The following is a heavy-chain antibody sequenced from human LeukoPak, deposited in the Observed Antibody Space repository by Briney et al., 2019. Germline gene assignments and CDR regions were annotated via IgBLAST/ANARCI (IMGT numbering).Heavy chain of an antibody. J-gene: IGHJ4*02. CDR3: TRGTRYFDY. CDR1: GFTFSDSY. V-gene: IGHV3-72*01. CDR2: TRNKANSYTT. Sequence: GGSLRLSCAASGFTFSDSYMDWVRQAPGKGLEWVGRTRNKANSYTTEYAASVKGRFTISRDDSKNSLYLQMNSLKTEDTAVYYCTRGTRYFDYWGQGTLVTVSS.